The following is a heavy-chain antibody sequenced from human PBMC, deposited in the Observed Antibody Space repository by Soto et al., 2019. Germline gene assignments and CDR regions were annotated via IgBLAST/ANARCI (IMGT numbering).Heavy chain of an antibody. CDR2: IYYSGST. CDR3: ARMYRPSYYYYDSSGYKPFDY. Sequence: PSETLSLTCTVSGGSISSGGYYWSWIRQHPGKGLEWIGYIYYSGSTYYNPSLKSRVTISVDTSKNQFSLKLSSVTAADTAVYYCARMYRPSYYYYDSSGYKPFDYWGQGTPVTAPQ. J-gene: IGHJ4*02. D-gene: IGHD3-22*01. V-gene: IGHV4-31*03. CDR1: GGSISSGGYY.